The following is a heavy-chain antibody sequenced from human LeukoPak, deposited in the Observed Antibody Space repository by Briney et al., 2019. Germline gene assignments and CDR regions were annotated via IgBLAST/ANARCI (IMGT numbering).Heavy chain of an antibody. Sequence: ASVKVSCKASGYTFTSYYMHWVRQAPGQGLEWMGIINPSGGSTSYAQKFQGRVTMTRDMSTSTVYMELSSLRSEDTAVYYCARQAAAASPPRIRRARSYNWFDPWGQGTLVTVSS. V-gene: IGHV1-46*01. CDR2: INPSGGST. CDR3: ARQAAAASPPRIRRARSYNWFDP. D-gene: IGHD2-15*01. CDR1: GYTFTSYY. J-gene: IGHJ5*02.